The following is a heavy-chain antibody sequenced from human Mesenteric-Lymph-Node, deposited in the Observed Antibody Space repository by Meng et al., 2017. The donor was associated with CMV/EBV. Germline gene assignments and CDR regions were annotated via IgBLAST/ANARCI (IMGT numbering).Heavy chain of an antibody. CDR1: GYTLTDQW. J-gene: IGHJ6*02. V-gene: IGHV5-51*01. D-gene: IGHD5-12*01. Sequence: GGSLRLSCKGSGYTLTDQWIAWVRQMPGKGLEWMGIISPDDSHTTNSPSFQGQVTITADKSTSTAYLQWSSLKASDTAIYFCARRGYNKFVGYYYAMDVWGQGTTVTVSS. CDR3: ARRGYNKFVGYYYAMDV. CDR2: ISPDDSHT.